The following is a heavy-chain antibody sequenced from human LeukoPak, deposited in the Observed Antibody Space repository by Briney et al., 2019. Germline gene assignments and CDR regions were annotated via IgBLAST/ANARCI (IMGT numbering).Heavy chain of an antibody. V-gene: IGHV4-59*01. CDR1: GGSISSYF. CDR2: IYYSGST. Sequence: SETLSLTCTVSGGSISSYFWSWIRQPPGKGLEWIGYIYYSGSTNYNPSLKSRVTISVDTSENQFSLKLSSVIAAGTAVYYCARVLCSAGSCYPLNWGQGTLVTVSS. J-gene: IGHJ4*02. D-gene: IGHD2-15*01. CDR3: ARVLCSAGSCYPLN.